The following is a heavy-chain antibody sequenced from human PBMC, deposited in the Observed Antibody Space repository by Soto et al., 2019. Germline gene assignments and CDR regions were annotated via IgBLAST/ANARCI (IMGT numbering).Heavy chain of an antibody. D-gene: IGHD2-2*02. J-gene: IGHJ6*02. Sequence: GSLRLSCVGSGFTFSNYSINWVRQAPGKGLEWVSSISSRSDIYYADSVKGRFTISRDNAKNSVSLQMNSLRAEDTAVYYCAREYTAWPLAYGLDVWGQGTTVTVSS. V-gene: IGHV3-21*01. CDR3: AREYTAWPLAYGLDV. CDR2: ISSRSDI. CDR1: GFTFSNYS.